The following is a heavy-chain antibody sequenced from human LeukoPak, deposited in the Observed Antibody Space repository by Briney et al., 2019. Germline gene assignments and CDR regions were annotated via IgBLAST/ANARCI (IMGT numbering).Heavy chain of an antibody. Sequence: PSETLSLTCTVSGGSISGSTHYWGWIRQPPGKGLEWIGSIYYSGRTYYNPSLNSRVTISVDTSKNRFSLKLTSVTAADTAVYYCAREGEGDTLKTDAFDIWGQGTMVTVSS. V-gene: IGHV4-39*07. D-gene: IGHD3-16*01. CDR1: GGSISGSTHY. CDR3: AREGEGDTLKTDAFDI. J-gene: IGHJ3*02. CDR2: IYYSGRT.